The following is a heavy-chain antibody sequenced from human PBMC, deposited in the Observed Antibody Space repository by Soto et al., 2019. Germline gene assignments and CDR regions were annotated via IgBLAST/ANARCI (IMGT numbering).Heavy chain of an antibody. J-gene: IGHJ4*02. CDR1: GDSMTSGDYS. Sequence: QLQLQESGSRLVKSSQTLSLTCTVSGDSMTSGDYSWSWIRQPPGKGLEWLGYIYRTGNTHYSPSLKSRVSISQDRSKNQFSLELTSVTAADTAVYYCARGDYQYSMDYWGQGTLVTVSS. D-gene: IGHD2-2*01. V-gene: IGHV4-30-2*01. CDR3: ARGDYQYSMDY. CDR2: IYRTGNT.